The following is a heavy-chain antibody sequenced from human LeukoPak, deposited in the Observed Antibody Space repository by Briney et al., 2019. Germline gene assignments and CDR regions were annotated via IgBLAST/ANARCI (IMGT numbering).Heavy chain of an antibody. CDR1: GYTFTGYY. J-gene: IGHJ5*02. CDR3: ATETRELRYFDWLLYFDP. V-gene: IGHV1-2*06. Sequence: ASVMVSCKASGYTFTGYYMHWVRQAPGQGLEWMGRINPNSGGTNYAQKFQGRVTMTRDTSISTAYMELSRLRSDDTAVYYCATETRELRYFDWLLYFDPWGQGTLVTVSS. CDR2: INPNSGGT. D-gene: IGHD3-9*01.